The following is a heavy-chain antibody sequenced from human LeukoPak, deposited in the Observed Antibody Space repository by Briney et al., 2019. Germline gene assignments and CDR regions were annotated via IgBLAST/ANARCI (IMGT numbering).Heavy chain of an antibody. CDR1: GIIVSSNY. V-gene: IGHV3-66*01. J-gene: IGHJ4*02. CDR2: IYSGGNT. D-gene: IGHD6-19*01. CDR3: ARDTIGVAVAGTGGYFDY. Sequence: GGSLRLSCAASGIIVSSNYMTWVRQAPGKGLEWVSVIYSGGNTYYADSVKGRFTISRDNSKNTLYLQMNSLRVEDTAVYYCARDTIGVAVAGTGGYFDYWGQGTLVTVSS.